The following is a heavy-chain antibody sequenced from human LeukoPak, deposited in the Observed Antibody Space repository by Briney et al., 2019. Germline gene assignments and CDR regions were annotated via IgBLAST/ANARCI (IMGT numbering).Heavy chain of an antibody. CDR3: ARDRDEKRNYYFDF. J-gene: IGHJ4*02. V-gene: IGHV3-30-3*01. Sequence: GGSLRLSCAASGFTFSSYSMHWVRQAPGKGLEWVAVISYDGANKYYADSVKGRFTISRDNSENMMYLQMNSLRADDTAVYYCARDRDEKRNYYFDFWGQGSLVTVSS. CDR1: GFTFSSYS. CDR2: ISYDGANK. D-gene: IGHD5-24*01.